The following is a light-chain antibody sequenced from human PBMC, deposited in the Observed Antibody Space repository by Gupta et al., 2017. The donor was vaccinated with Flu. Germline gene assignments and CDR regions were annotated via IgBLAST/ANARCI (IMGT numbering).Light chain of an antibody. Sequence: DIQLTQSPSFLSASVGDRVTITCRASQGISSYLAWYQQKPGKAPKLLIYAASTLQSGVPSRFSGSGSGTEFTLTISSLQPEDFATYYCQLLNSYTHTFGPGTRLDMK. V-gene: IGKV1-9*01. CDR3: QLLNSYTHT. J-gene: IGKJ3*01. CDR1: QGISSY. CDR2: AAS.